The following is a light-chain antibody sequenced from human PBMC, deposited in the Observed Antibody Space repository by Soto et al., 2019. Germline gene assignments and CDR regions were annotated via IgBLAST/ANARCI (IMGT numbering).Light chain of an antibody. CDR3: SSYTSSSTLVYV. J-gene: IGLJ1*01. V-gene: IGLV2-14*03. CDR2: DVS. CDR1: SSDVGSYNY. Sequence: QSALTQPASVSGSPGQSITISCTGTSSDVGSYNYVSWYQHHPGKAPKLMIYDVSNRPSGVPNRSSGSKSGNTASLTISGLQAEDEADYYCSSYTSSSTLVYVFGTGTKLTVL.